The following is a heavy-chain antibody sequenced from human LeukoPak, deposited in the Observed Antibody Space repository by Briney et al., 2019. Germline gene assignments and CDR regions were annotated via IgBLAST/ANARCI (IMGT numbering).Heavy chain of an antibody. Sequence: KPGGSLRLSCAASGFTFSTYAMSWVRLAPGKGLEWVSGISGSGGSTYYADSVKGRFTSSRDNSNNTLYVQMKSLRVEDTAVYYCAKSGGLSGSGRLAMDVWGQGTTVTVSS. D-gene: IGHD3-10*01. CDR3: AKSGGLSGSGRLAMDV. V-gene: IGHV3-23*01. J-gene: IGHJ6*02. CDR1: GFTFSTYA. CDR2: ISGSGGST.